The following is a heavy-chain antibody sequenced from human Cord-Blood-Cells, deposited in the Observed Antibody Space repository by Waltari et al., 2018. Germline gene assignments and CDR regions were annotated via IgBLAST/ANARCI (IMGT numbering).Heavy chain of an antibody. Sequence: QVQLVQSGAEVKKPGASVKVSCKVSGYTLTELSMHWVRQAPGKGLEWMGGFDPEDGETIYAQKFQGRVTMTEDTSTDTAYMELSSLRSEDTAVYYCATDPTIITRVQGVIIPPEYFQHWGQGTLVTVSS. CDR1: GYTLTELS. V-gene: IGHV1-24*01. D-gene: IGHD3-10*01. CDR2: FDPEDGET. CDR3: ATDPTIITRVQGVIIPPEYFQH. J-gene: IGHJ1*01.